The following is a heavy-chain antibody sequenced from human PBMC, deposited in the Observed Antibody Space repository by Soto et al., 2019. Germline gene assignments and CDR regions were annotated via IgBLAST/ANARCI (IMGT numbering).Heavy chain of an antibody. CDR2: INHSGST. V-gene: IGHV4-34*01. CDR3: ARQRDYYYYYYMDV. J-gene: IGHJ6*03. CDR1: GGSFSGYY. Sequence: SETLSLTCAVYGGSFSGYYWSWIRQPPGKGLEWIGEINHSGSTNYNPSLKSRVTISVDTSKNQFSLKLSSVTAADTAVYYCARQRDYYYYYYMDVWGKGTTVTVSS.